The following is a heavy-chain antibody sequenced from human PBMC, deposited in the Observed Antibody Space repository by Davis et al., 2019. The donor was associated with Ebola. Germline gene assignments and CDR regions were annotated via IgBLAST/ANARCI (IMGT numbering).Heavy chain of an antibody. V-gene: IGHV5-10-1*01. J-gene: IGHJ6*02. CDR3: ASSPYYYYGMDV. Sequence: GESLKISCKGSGYSFTSYWISWVRQMPGKGLEWMGRIDPSDSYTNYSPSFQGHVTLSADKSISTAYLQWSSLKASDTAMYYCASSPYYYYGMDVWGQGTTVTVSS. CDR2: IDPSDSYT. CDR1: GYSFTSYW.